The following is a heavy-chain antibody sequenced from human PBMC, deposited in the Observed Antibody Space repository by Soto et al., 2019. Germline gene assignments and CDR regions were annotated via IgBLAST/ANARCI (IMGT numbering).Heavy chain of an antibody. D-gene: IGHD6-6*01. V-gene: IGHV1-18*04. Sequence: QVQLVQSGAEVKKPGASVKVSCKASGYSFSSYGITWVRQAPGQGLEWMGWIGAFNGNTNYAQHLQGRVTMTTDTSTTTASMELRSLNSAETAGYYCAKDSVKYSISSGLDGWGQETTVTVSS. CDR2: IGAFNGNT. CDR3: AKDSVKYSISSGLDG. CDR1: GYSFSSYG. J-gene: IGHJ6*02.